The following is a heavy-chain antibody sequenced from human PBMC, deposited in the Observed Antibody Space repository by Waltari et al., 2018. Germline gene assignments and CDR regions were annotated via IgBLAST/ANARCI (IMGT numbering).Heavy chain of an antibody. CDR3: ASLRGAVGADY. CDR2: INHSGST. V-gene: IGHV4-34*01. J-gene: IGHJ4*02. CDR1: GGSFSGYY. D-gene: IGHD3-16*01. Sequence: QVQLQQWGAGLLKPSETLSLTCAVYGGSFSGYYWSWIRQPPGKGLEGIGEINHSGSTNYNPSLNSRVTISVDTSKTQFSLKLSSVTAADTAVYYCASLRGAVGADYWGQGTLVTVSS.